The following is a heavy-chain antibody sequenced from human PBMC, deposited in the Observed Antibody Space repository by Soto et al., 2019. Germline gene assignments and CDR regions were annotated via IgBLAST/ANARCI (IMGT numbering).Heavy chain of an antibody. V-gene: IGHV1-18*01. CDR3: ARGGYYDSSGSRNYHYYGMDV. CDR2: ISPYNDDT. CDR1: GYTFSSYG. J-gene: IGHJ6*02. Sequence: QAQLVQSGVEVKKPGASVKVSCKASGYTFSSYGINWVRQAPGQGLEWLGWISPYNDDTKYAQMLQGRITMTTDTSIRTAYMALRSLISAYTAVYFCARGGYYDSSGSRNYHYYGMDVWGQGTTVTVSS. D-gene: IGHD3-22*01.